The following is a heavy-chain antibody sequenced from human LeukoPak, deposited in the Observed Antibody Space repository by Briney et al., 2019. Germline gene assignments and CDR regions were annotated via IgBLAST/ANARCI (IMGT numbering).Heavy chain of an antibody. CDR1: GFTFSSYG. CDR3: AKAVDGAAFDI. J-gene: IGHJ3*02. V-gene: IGHV3-30*02. D-gene: IGHD5-12*01. Sequence: GGSLRLSCAASGFTFSSYGMHWVRKAPGKGLEWVAVIWYGGSNKYYADSVKGRFTISRDNSKNTLYLQMNSLRAEDTAVYYCAKAVDGAAFDIWGQGTMVTVSS. CDR2: IWYGGSNK.